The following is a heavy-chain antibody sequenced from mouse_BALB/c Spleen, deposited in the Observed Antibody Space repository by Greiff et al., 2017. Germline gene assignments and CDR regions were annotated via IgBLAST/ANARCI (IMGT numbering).Heavy chain of an antibody. CDR2: ISTYYGDA. V-gene: IGHV1S137*01. CDR1: GYTFTDYA. Sequence: QVQLQQSGAELVRPGVSVKISCKGSGYTFTDYAMHWVKQSHAKSLEWIGVISTYYGDASYNQKFKGKATMTVDKSSSTAYMELARLTSEDSAIYYCARSGDRVRPFAYWGQGTLVTVSA. CDR3: ARSGDRVRPFAY. J-gene: IGHJ3*01. D-gene: IGHD1-2*01.